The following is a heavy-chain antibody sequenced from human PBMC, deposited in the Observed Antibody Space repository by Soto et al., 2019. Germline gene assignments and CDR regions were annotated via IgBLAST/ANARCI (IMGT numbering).Heavy chain of an antibody. D-gene: IGHD3-16*01. CDR3: AREYPWLGGSPITFSGCYNYDMDV. J-gene: IGHJ6*02. CDR2: ISGYSGNT. CDR1: GYTFTNYG. Sequence: QVQLVQSGPEVKKPGASVKVSCKASGYTFTNYGIRWVRQAPGQGLEWMGWISGYSGNTNYAQKFQGRVTMTTDTATITAYMELRSLRSYVTAVYYCAREYPWLGGSPITFSGCYNYDMDVWGQGTTVTVSS. V-gene: IGHV1-18*01.